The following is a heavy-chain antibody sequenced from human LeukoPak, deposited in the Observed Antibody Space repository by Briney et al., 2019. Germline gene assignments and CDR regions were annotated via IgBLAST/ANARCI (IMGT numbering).Heavy chain of an antibody. Sequence: ASVKVSCKASGYTFTGYYMHWVRQAPGQGLEWMGWINPNSGGTNYAQKFQGRVTLTRDTAIDTVYLELSSLKSDDTAVYYCARDPGHDTSNYGGLDFWGQGTLVTVSS. CDR3: ARDPGHDTSNYGGLDF. CDR2: INPNSGGT. D-gene: IGHD4-11*01. J-gene: IGHJ4*02. CDR1: GYTFTGYY. V-gene: IGHV1-2*02.